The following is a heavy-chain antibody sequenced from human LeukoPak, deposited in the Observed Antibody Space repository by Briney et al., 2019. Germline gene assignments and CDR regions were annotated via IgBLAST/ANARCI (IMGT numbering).Heavy chain of an antibody. Sequence: GGSLRLSCAASGFTFSSYAMSWVRQAPGEGLEWVSAISGSGGSTYYADSVKGRFTISRDNSKNTLYLQMNSLRAEDTAVYYCAKGEWELLSFDYWGQGTLVTVSS. CDR3: AKGEWELLSFDY. V-gene: IGHV3-23*01. D-gene: IGHD1-26*01. CDR1: GFTFSSYA. J-gene: IGHJ4*02. CDR2: ISGSGGST.